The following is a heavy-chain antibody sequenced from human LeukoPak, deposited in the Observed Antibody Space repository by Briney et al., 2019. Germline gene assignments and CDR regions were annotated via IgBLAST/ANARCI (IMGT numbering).Heavy chain of an antibody. CDR1: GFTFSNYW. D-gene: IGHD2-8*01. CDR2: INSDGSET. V-gene: IGHV3-7*01. Sequence: PGGSLRLSCAASGFTFSNYWMGWVRQAPGKGLEYVANINSDGSETYYVDSVKGRFTISRDNARNSLYLQVNSLRAEDTAVYYCARDVWGRLDYWGQGTLVPVSS. J-gene: IGHJ4*02. CDR3: ARDVWGRLDY.